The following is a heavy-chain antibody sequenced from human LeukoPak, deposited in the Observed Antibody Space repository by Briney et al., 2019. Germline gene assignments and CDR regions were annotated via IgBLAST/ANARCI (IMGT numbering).Heavy chain of an antibody. Sequence: GGSLRLSCAASGFTFSYYSVNWVRQAPGKGLEWVSFISYSSSYIYYVDPVKGRFTISRDNAKNSLYLQMHSLRAEDTAVYYCARALPGYYDTRGRYYYMDVWGKGTTVTVSS. J-gene: IGHJ6*03. CDR2: ISYSSSYI. V-gene: IGHV3-21*01. CDR3: ARALPGYYDTRGRYYYMDV. D-gene: IGHD3-22*01. CDR1: GFTFSYYS.